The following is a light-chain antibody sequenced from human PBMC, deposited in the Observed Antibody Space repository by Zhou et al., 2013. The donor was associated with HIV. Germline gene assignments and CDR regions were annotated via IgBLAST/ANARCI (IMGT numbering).Light chain of an antibody. CDR2: DAS. CDR3: QQYDNWPPLT. Sequence: EIVLTQSPSTLSLSPGERATLSCRASQSVRSGVAWYQQKPGQAPRLLIYDASTRATGIPPRFSGSGSGTEFILTISSLQPEDFAVYHCQQYDNWPPLTFGGGTRVEIK. CDR1: QSVRSG. V-gene: IGKV3-15*01. J-gene: IGKJ4*01.